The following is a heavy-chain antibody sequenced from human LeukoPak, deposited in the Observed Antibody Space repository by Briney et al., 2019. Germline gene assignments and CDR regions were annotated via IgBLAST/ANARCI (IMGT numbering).Heavy chain of an antibody. D-gene: IGHD6-13*01. CDR1: GLSGSYA. J-gene: IGHJ5*02. CDR3: ARGSAASGFDP. CDR2: LWYDGDRK. Sequence: GGSLRLSCAASGLSGSYALHWVRQAPGKGLEWVALLWYDGDRKYCADSVKGRCTISGDQSKNTLYLQLNSLRVEDTGVYYCARGSAASGFDPWGQGTLVTVSS. V-gene: IGHV3-33*01.